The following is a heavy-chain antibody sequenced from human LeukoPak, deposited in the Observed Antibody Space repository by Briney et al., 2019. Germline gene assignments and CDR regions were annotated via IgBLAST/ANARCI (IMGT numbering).Heavy chain of an antibody. CDR2: ISSNGDST. D-gene: IGHD1-26*01. V-gene: IGHV3-64*01. CDR3: ARFSAATDDC. CDR1: GFSFSNYA. J-gene: IGHJ4*02. Sequence: GGSLRLSCAASGFSFSNYAMHWVRQAPGKGLEYVSAISSNGDSTYYAKSVKGRFTVSRDNSKNTLYLQMGSLRAEDMAVYYCARFSAATDDCWGQGTLVTVSS.